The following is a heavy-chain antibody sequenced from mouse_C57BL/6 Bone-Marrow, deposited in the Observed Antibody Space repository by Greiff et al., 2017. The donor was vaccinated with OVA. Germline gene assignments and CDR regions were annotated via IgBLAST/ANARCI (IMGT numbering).Heavy chain of an antibody. J-gene: IGHJ4*01. D-gene: IGHD2-12*01. CDR3: ARGAYYSRYAMDY. CDR1: GYTFTSYW. V-gene: IGHV1-59*01. CDR2: IDPSDSYT. Sequence: VQLQQSGAELVRPGTSVKLSCKASGYTFTSYWMHWVKQRPGQGLEWIGVIDPSDSYTNYNQKFKGKATLTVDTSSSTAYMQLSSLTSEDSAVYYCARGAYYSRYAMDYWGQGTSVTVSS.